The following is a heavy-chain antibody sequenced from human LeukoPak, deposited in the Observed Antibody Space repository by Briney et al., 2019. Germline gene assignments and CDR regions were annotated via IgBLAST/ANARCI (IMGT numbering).Heavy chain of an antibody. J-gene: IGHJ4*02. CDR1: GFTFSNYW. CDR3: ARAMDF. CDR2: IKEDGSEK. Sequence: GGSLRLSCAASGFTFSNYWMTWVRQTPGMGLEWVANIKEDGSEKYYVDSVKGRFTISRDNARNSLYLQMYSLRVEDTAVYYCARAMDFWGQGTLVTVSS. V-gene: IGHV3-7*03.